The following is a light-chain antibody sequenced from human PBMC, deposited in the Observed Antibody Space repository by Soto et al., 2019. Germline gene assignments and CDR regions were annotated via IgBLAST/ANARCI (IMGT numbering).Light chain of an antibody. Sequence: DIVMTQSPDSLAVSLGERATINCKSSQSVLYSSSNKEYLAWYQQKSRQPPKLLIYWSSTRESGVPDRFSGXXXGXXXXXXXXXLXAEDVXXYYCQQYYRTPFTFGPGTKVDIK. CDR3: QQYYRTPFT. CDR1: QSVLYSSSNKEY. J-gene: IGKJ3*01. CDR2: WSS. V-gene: IGKV4-1*01.